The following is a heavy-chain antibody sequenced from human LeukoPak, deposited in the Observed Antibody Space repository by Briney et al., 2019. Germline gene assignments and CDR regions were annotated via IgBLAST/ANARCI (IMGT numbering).Heavy chain of an antibody. CDR1: GFTFDDYA. Sequence: GGSLRLSCVASGFTFDDYAMHWVRQAPGKGVEWVSGISWNSGSIGYADSVKGRFTISRDNANNYLYLQMNSLRAEDTALYYCAKGGHDYSNPAPYWYFDLWGRGTLVTVSS. J-gene: IGHJ2*01. CDR3: AKGGHDYSNPAPYWYFDL. CDR2: ISWNSGSI. V-gene: IGHV3-9*01. D-gene: IGHD4-11*01.